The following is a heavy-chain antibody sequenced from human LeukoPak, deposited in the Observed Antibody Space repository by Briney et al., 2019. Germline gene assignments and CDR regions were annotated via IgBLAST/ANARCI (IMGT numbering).Heavy chain of an antibody. CDR2: ITGSTRST. D-gene: IGHD3-10*01. J-gene: IGHJ4*02. Sequence: PGGSLRLSCAASGFSFSSYGMSWVRQAPGTGLEWVSAITGSTRSTYYTDSVKGRFTISRDNAKNSLYLQMNSLRAEDTAVYYCARGVGYYGSGAYYFDYWGQGTLVTVSS. CDR3: ARGVGYYGSGAYYFDY. V-gene: IGHV3-21*01. CDR1: GFSFSSYG.